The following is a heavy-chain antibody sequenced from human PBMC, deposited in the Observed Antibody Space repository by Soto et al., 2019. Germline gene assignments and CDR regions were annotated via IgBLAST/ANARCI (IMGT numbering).Heavy chain of an antibody. J-gene: IGHJ6*02. CDR1: GGTFSSYA. V-gene: IGHV1-69*01. Sequence: QVQLVQSGAEVKKPGSSVKVSCKASGGTFSSYAISWVRQAPGQGLEWMGGIIPIFGTANYAQEFQGRVTITADESTSTAYMELSSLRSEDTAVYYCAISWVSIAARLHGMDVWGQGTTVTVSS. CDR3: AISWVSIAARLHGMDV. CDR2: IIPIFGTA. D-gene: IGHD6-6*01.